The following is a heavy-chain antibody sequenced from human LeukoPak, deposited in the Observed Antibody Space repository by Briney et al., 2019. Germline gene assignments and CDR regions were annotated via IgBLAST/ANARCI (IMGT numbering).Heavy chain of an antibody. Sequence: SETLSLTCTVPSGSISSGGYYWSWIRQHPGKGLEWIGYIYYSGSTYYNPCLKSRVTISVDTSKNQFSLKLSSVTAADTAVYYCARVVPAGLFGRPVAGTDAFDIWGQGTMVTVSS. D-gene: IGHD6-19*01. CDR2: IYYSGST. V-gene: IGHV4-31*03. CDR3: ARVVPAGLFGRPVAGTDAFDI. CDR1: SGSISSGGYY. J-gene: IGHJ3*02.